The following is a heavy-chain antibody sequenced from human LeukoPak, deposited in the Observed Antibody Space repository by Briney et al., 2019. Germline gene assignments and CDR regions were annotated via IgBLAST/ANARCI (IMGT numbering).Heavy chain of an antibody. CDR1: GFTFSSYE. CDR2: ISSSGSTI. J-gene: IGHJ4*02. Sequence: PGGSLRLYCAASGFTFSSYEMNWVRQAPGKGLEWVSYISSSGSTIYYADSVKGRFTISRDNAKNSLYLQMNSLRAEDTAVYYCARWIYGSVDYWGQGTLVTVSS. V-gene: IGHV3-48*03. D-gene: IGHD3-10*01. CDR3: ARWIYGSVDY.